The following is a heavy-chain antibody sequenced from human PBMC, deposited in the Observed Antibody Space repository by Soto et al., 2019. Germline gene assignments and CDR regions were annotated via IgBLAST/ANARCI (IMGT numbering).Heavy chain of an antibody. D-gene: IGHD4-17*01. CDR1: GFTFSTYG. CDR2: ISYDGTNK. J-gene: IGHJ6*02. V-gene: IGHV3-30*18. CDR3: AKDLQSYGDYDYYCYGMDV. Sequence: QVQLVESGGGEVQPGRSLTISCAASGFTFSTYGRHWVRQTPGKGLEWVAVISYDGTNKFYSDSVKGRFTISRDNFKNTLALQMNSLRADDTAVYSCAKDLQSYGDYDYYCYGMDVWGLGTRVTVSS.